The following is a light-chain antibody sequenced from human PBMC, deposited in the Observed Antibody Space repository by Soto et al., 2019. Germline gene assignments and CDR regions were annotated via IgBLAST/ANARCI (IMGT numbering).Light chain of an antibody. CDR3: GSYTTSSNYV. CDR2: DVS. CDR1: SSDIDAYNY. Sequence: QSALTQPASVSGSPGQSITISCTGTSSDIDAYNYVSWYQQHPGKAPKLMIYDVSNRHSGISNRFSGSKSGNTASLTISGLQAEDEADYYCGSYTTSSNYVFGTGTKVTVL. V-gene: IGLV2-14*01. J-gene: IGLJ1*01.